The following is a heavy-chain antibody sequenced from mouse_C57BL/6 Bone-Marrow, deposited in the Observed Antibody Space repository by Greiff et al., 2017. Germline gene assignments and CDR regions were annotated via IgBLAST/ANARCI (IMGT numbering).Heavy chain of an antibody. V-gene: IGHV1-81*01. Sequence: QVHVKQSGAELARPGASVKLSCKASGYTFTSYGISWVKQRTGQGLEWIGEIYPRSGNTYYNEKFKGQATLTAAKSSSTSYMELRSLTSEDSAVYFCARGFAYYRNYRAWFAYWGQGTLVTVSA. CDR1: GYTFTSYG. CDR2: IYPRSGNT. J-gene: IGHJ3*01. D-gene: IGHD2-10*01. CDR3: ARGFAYYRNYRAWFAY.